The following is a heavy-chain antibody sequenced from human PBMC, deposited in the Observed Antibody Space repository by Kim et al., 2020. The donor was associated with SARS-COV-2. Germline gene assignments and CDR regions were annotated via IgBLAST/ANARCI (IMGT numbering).Heavy chain of an antibody. Sequence: GESLKISCKGSGYSFTSYWIGWVRQMPGKGLEWMGIIYPGDSDTRYSPSFQGQVTISADKSISTAYLQWSSLKASDTAMYYCARSPREYSSGWYGGDYWGQGTLVTVSS. J-gene: IGHJ4*02. CDR3: ARSPREYSSGWYGGDY. CDR2: IYPGDSDT. CDR1: GYSFTSYW. D-gene: IGHD6-19*01. V-gene: IGHV5-51*01.